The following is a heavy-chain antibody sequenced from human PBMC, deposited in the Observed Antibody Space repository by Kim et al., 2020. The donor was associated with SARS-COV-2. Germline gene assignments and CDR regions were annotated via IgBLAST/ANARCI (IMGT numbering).Heavy chain of an antibody. J-gene: IGHJ4*02. Sequence: GESLKISCKGSGYSFTSYWISWVRQMPGKGLEWMGRIDPSDSYTNYSPSFQGHVTISADKSISTAYLQWSSLKASDTAMYYCARTHFAGSYCPAVDYWGQGALVTVSS. CDR2: IDPSDSYT. CDR1: GYSFTSYW. CDR3: ARTHFAGSYCPAVDY. D-gene: IGHD1-26*01. V-gene: IGHV5-10-1*01.